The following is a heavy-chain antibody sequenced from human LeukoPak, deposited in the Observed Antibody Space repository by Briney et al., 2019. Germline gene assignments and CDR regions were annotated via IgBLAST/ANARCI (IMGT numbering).Heavy chain of an antibody. CDR3: AKGTSYFFDSSGLFGYFDY. CDR1: GFTFSTYA. J-gene: IGHJ4*02. D-gene: IGHD3-22*01. Sequence: PGGSLRLSCAASGFTFSTYAMNWIRQAPGKGLEWVSFISSSSSIIHYADSVKGRFTISRDTSKNTLYLQMNSLRAEDTAVYYCAKGTSYFFDSSGLFGYFDYWGQGSLVTVSS. V-gene: IGHV3-48*01. CDR2: ISSSSSII.